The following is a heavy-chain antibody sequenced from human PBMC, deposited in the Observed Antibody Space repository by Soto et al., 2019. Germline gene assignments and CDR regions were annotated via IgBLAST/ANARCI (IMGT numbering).Heavy chain of an antibody. V-gene: IGHV3-9*01. CDR1: GFTFDDYA. J-gene: IGHJ4*02. D-gene: IGHD6-19*01. CDR2: ISWNSGSI. CDR3: AKDRRRSGWYAFDY. Sequence: SLRLSCAASGFTFDDYAMHWVRQAPGKGLEWVSGISWNSGSIGYADSVKGRFTISRDNAKNSLYLQMNSLRAEDTALYYCAKDRRRSGWYAFDYWGQGTLVTVSS.